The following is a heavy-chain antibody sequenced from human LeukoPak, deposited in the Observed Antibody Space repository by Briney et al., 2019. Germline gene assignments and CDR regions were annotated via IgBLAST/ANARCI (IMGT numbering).Heavy chain of an antibody. CDR1: GYTFTSYG. CDR3: ARDVITFGGVIVLFDY. D-gene: IGHD3-16*02. Sequence: ASVKVSCKASGYTFTSYGISWVRQAPGQGLEWMGWISAYNGNTNYAQKLQGRVTMTTDTSTSTAYMELGSLRSDDTAVYYCARDVITFGGVIVLFDYWGQGTLVTVSS. CDR2: ISAYNGNT. J-gene: IGHJ4*02. V-gene: IGHV1-18*01.